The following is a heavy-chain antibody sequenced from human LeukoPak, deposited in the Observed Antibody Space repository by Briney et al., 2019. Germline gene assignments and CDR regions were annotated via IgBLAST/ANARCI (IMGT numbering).Heavy chain of an antibody. V-gene: IGHV1-69*06. CDR3: ACGPLRKGAVAGSYSQH. CDR2: IIPIFGTT. D-gene: IGHD6-19*01. J-gene: IGHJ1*01. Sequence: SVKVSCKASGGPFSSYAITWVRQAPGQGLECMGEIIPIFGTTNYAQKFQGRVTITADKSTSTAYMELSSLRSEDTAIYYCACGPLRKGAVAGSYSQHWGQGTLVTVSS. CDR1: GGPFSSYA.